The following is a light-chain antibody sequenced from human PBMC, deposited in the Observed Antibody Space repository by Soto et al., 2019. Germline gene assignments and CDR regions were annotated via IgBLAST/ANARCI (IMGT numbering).Light chain of an antibody. J-gene: IGLJ1*01. V-gene: IGLV9-49*01. CDR2: VGTGGIVG. CDR1: RGYSNYK. CDR3: GADHGSGSNFVYV. Sequence: QSVLTQPPSASASLGASVTLTCTLSRGYSNYKVDWYQQRPGKGPRFVMRVGTGGIVGSKGDDIPDRFSVLGSGLNRYLTIKNIQEEDESDYHCGADHGSGSNFVYVFGTGTKLTVL.